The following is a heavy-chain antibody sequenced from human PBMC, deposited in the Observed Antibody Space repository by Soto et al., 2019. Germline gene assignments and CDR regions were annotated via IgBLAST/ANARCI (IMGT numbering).Heavy chain of an antibody. CDR3: ARDILSVGPRANDAFDV. CDR1: GFTFGDNL. Sequence: QGQLFQSGAEVRKPGASVTISCWASGFTFGDNLINWVRQAPGQSLEWMGWINPDNGNTRYSQTLQGRVTISRHSSSSIAYVEVTDLTSEDTAVYYCARDILSVGPRANDAFDVWGQGTRVTVSS. D-gene: IGHD2-8*02. J-gene: IGHJ3*01. CDR2: INPDNGNT. V-gene: IGHV1-3*01.